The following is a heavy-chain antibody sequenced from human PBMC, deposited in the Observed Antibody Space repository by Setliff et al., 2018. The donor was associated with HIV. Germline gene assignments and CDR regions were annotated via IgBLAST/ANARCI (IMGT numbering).Heavy chain of an antibody. V-gene: IGHV4-39*07. CDR3: ARGGGVYNWFDP. D-gene: IGHD3-10*01. CDR1: GGSISRSSYH. Sequence: SETLSLTCTVSGGSISRSSYHWGWIRQPPGKGLEWIGSFYYSGTTYYNVSLESRVTISVDTSKNQFSLKLTSVTAADTALYYCARGGGVYNWFDPWGQGTLVTVSS. J-gene: IGHJ5*02. CDR2: FYYSGTT.